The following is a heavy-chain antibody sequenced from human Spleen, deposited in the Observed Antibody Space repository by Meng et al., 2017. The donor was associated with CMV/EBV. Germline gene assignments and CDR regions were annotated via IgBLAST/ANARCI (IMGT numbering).Heavy chain of an antibody. CDR1: TVSDAW. V-gene: IGHV3-15*01. CDR2: VKTKATGGSA. D-gene: IGHD2-8*02. J-gene: IGHJ1*01. Sequence: TVSDAWMSWVRQAPGKGLEWIGRVKTKATGGSADYAAPVKGRFTISRDDSKNTVYLQMNRLTSEDTGMYYCATACAGSATCYRYFHQWGQGTLVTVSS. CDR3: ATACAGSATCYRYFHQ.